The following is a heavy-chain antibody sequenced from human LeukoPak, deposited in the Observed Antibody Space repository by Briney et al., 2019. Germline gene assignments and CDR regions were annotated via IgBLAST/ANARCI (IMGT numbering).Heavy chain of an antibody. CDR2: IYYTGST. V-gene: IGHV4-61*01. Sequence: SETLSLTCTVSGDSVSNGNYNWSWLRQPPGKALEWIGYIYYTGSTYYNPSLEGRVTISVDTSRNQFSVKLSSVTAADTAVYYCARSQNYYGSGDYWSQGTLVTVSS. CDR1: GDSVSNGNYN. D-gene: IGHD3-10*01. J-gene: IGHJ4*02. CDR3: ARSQNYYGSGDY.